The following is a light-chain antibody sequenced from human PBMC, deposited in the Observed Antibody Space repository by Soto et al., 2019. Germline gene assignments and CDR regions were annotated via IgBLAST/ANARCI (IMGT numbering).Light chain of an antibody. CDR2: KAS. CDR1: QTISSW. Sequence: DIQMTQSPSTPSASVGDRVTITCRASQTISSWLAWYQQKPGKAPKVLIYKASTLESGVPSRFSGSGSGTDFTLTVTSLQPEDVATYYCQQYSYYATFGQGTKVEIK. CDR3: QQYSYYAT. J-gene: IGKJ1*01. V-gene: IGKV1-5*03.